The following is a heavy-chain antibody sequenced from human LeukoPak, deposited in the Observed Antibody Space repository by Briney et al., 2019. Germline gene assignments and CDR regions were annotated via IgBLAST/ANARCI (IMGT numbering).Heavy chain of an antibody. D-gene: IGHD7-27*01. Sequence: PSETLSLTCAVYGGSFSGYYWSWIRRPPGKGLEWIGEINHSGSTNYNPSLKSRVTISVDTSKNQFSLKLSSVTAADTAVYYCARSIGWGIPAYYYYGMDVWGQGTTVTVSS. J-gene: IGHJ6*02. CDR1: GGSFSGYY. V-gene: IGHV4-34*01. CDR3: ARSIGWGIPAYYYYGMDV. CDR2: INHSGST.